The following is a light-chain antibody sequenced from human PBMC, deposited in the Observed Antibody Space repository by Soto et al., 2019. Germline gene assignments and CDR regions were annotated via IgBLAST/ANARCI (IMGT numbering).Light chain of an antibody. CDR3: SSYTSSSTVV. CDR1: SSDVGGYDY. J-gene: IGLJ2*01. CDR2: TVT. V-gene: IGLV2-14*01. Sequence: QSALTQPASVSGSPGQSITISCTGNSSDVGGYDYVSWYQQHPGKVPKLMIYTVTNRPSGVSSRFSGSKSGNTASLTISGLQAEDEADYYCSSYTSSSTVVFGGGTKLTVL.